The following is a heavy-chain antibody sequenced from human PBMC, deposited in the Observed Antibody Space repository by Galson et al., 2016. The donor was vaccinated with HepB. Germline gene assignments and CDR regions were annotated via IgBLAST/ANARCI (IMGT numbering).Heavy chain of an antibody. CDR3: ARHLGRSVHSTSAEAY. D-gene: IGHD6-6*01. Sequence: SLRLSCAASGFTLDTYWMSWVRQAPGKGLEWVANINQDGSEKYDVESVKGRFTISRDNAKNSLFLQMNSLRVEDTAIYYCARHLGRSVHSTSAEAYWGQGTLVTVSS. CDR2: INQDGSEK. J-gene: IGHJ4*02. CDR1: GFTLDTYW. V-gene: IGHV3-7*01.